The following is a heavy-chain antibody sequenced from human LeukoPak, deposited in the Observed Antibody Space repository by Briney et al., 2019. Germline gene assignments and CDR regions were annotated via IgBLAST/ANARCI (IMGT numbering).Heavy chain of an antibody. CDR3: ARDRYGGNSGEFDY. CDR1: GGSISSYY. J-gene: IGHJ4*02. Sequence: SETLSLTCTVSGGSISSYYWSWIRQSPGKALEWIGYIYYTGTTNYNPSLKSRVTILVDTSKSQFSLKLSSVTAADTAVYYCARDRYGGNSGEFDYWGQGTLVTVSS. V-gene: IGHV4-59*01. CDR2: IYYTGTT. D-gene: IGHD4-23*01.